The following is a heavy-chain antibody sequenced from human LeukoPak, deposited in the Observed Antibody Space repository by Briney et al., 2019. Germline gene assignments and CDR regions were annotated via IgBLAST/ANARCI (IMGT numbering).Heavy chain of an antibody. CDR3: ARDAQGGGSYYFDY. J-gene: IGHJ4*02. V-gene: IGHV3-30-3*01. CDR1: GFTFSSYA. D-gene: IGHD1-26*01. Sequence: GGSLRLPCAASGFTFSSYAMHWVRQAPGKGLEWVAVISYDGSNKYYADSVKGRFTISRDNSKNTLYLQMNSLRAEDTAVYYCARDAQGGGSYYFDYWGQGTLVTVSS. CDR2: ISYDGSNK.